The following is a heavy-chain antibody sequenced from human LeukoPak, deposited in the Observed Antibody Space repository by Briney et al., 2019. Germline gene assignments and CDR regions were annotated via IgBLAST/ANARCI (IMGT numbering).Heavy chain of an antibody. D-gene: IGHD3-22*01. CDR2: IRSKAYSYAT. CDR3: TRHADYYDSSGYHFDY. V-gene: IGHV3-73*01. J-gene: IGHJ4*02. CDR1: GVTFSGSA. Sequence: GGSLKLSCAASGVTFSGSAMHWVRQASGKGLEWVGRIRSKAYSYATAYAVSVKCRLTMSRDDSKNTAYLQMNRLKTEHTAVYYCTRHADYYDSSGYHFDYWGQGTLVTVSS.